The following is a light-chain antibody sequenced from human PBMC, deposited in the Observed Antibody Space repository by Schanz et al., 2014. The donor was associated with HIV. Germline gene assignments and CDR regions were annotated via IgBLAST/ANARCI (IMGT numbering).Light chain of an antibody. CDR1: QSIRSW. CDR3: QQFHTYPYT. CDR2: QAS. V-gene: IGKV1-5*03. J-gene: IGKJ2*01. Sequence: DIHMTQSPSTLSASVGDRVTITCRASQSIRSWLAWYQQKPGRAPNLLIYQASTLETGVPSRFSASGSGTEFTLTISNLQPDDFATYFCQQFHTYPYTFGQGTKLEIK.